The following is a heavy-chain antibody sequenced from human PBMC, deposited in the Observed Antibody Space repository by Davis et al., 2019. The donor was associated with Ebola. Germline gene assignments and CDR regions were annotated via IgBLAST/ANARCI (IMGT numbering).Heavy chain of an antibody. CDR3: TTPGGQDSGYDVFDI. D-gene: IGHD5-12*01. V-gene: IGHV3-11*03. J-gene: IGHJ3*02. CDR1: GFTFTDYY. Sequence: GESLKISCAASGFTFTDYYMGWIRQAPGKGLEWVSYISGDSLYTNYADSVRGRLTISRDDAKNSLYLQMNSLRSEDTALYYCTTPGGQDSGYDVFDIWGQGTMVTVSS. CDR2: ISGDSLYT.